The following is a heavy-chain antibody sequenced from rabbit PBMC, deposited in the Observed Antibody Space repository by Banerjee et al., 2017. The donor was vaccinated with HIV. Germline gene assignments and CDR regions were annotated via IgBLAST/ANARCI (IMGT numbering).Heavy chain of an antibody. Sequence: QEQLKETGGGLVQPGGSLTLTCTASGFSFNDRYWICWVRQAPGKGLEWIACIYTGSSGSTYYASWAKGRFTISKTSSTTVTLQMTSLTAADTATYFCARADYADYGGATGLDLWGQGTLVTVS. CDR2: IYTGSSGST. J-gene: IGHJ4*01. D-gene: IGHD2-1*01. CDR3: ARADYADYGGATGLDL. V-gene: IGHV1S45*01. CDR1: GFSFNDRYW.